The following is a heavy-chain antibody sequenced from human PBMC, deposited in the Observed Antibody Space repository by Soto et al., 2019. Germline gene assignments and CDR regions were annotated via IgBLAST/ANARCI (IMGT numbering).Heavy chain of an antibody. Sequence: SLETLPLTCPVSGVSISSSSYYWGWIRQTPGKGLEWIGTIYFSGSTYYNPSLKSRVTISVDRSKNQFSLNLTSVTAADTALYYCARHGSYWGPGTLVTVSS. CDR1: GVSISSSSYY. CDR2: IYFSGST. CDR3: ARHGSY. V-gene: IGHV4-39*01. J-gene: IGHJ4*02.